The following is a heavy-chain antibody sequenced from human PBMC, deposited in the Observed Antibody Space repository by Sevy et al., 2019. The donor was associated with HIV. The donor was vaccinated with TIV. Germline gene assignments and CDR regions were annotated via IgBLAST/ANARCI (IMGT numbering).Heavy chain of an antibody. V-gene: IGHV3-23*01. Sequence: GGSLRLSCAVSGFSFDSYGMTWVRQAPGKGLEWVSGISGSGTRTYYADSVKGRSSISRDNSKNRLYLQMNSLRSEDTACYYWGKGGGGHYDPDEIGYYFYYYNMDVWGKGTTVTVSS. D-gene: IGHD3-22*01. J-gene: IGHJ6*03. CDR3: GKGGGGHYDPDEIGYYFYYYNMDV. CDR1: GFSFDSYG. CDR2: ISGSGTRT.